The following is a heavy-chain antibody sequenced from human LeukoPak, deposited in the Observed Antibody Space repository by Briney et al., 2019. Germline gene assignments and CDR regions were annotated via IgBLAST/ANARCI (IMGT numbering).Heavy chain of an antibody. CDR1: GFTLSNYW. CDR3: ARVSSGSYFGYYYYYMDV. J-gene: IGHJ6*03. Sequence: GGSLRLSCAASGFTLSNYWMHWVRQAPGKGLVWVSRINSDGSSTSYADSVKGRFTISRDNAKNTLYLQMNSLRAEDTAVYYCARVSSGSYFGYYYYYMDVWGKGTTVTVSS. V-gene: IGHV3-74*01. CDR2: INSDGSST. D-gene: IGHD1-26*01.